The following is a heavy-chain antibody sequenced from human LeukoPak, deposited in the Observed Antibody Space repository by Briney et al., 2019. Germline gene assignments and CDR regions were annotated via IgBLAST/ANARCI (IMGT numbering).Heavy chain of an antibody. CDR3: ATGGSQYSGAWFDY. CDR1: GFTFSTYA. D-gene: IGHD6-19*01. CDR2: MSSSSGTI. J-gene: IGHJ5*01. V-gene: IGHV3-48*02. Sequence: GGSLRLSCAASGFTFSTYAMNWVRQAPGKGPEWLSYMSSSSGTIYYADSVKGRFTISRDNAKNSLYLQMTSLRDEDTAVYYCATGGSQYSGAWFDYWGQGTLVTVSS.